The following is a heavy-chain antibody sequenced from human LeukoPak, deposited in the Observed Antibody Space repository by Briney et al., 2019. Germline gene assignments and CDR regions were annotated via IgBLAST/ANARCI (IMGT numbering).Heavy chain of an antibody. CDR1: GGTFSSYA. CDR2: IITILGIA. CDR3: ARVKSGSVSYDTPPWYFDL. J-gene: IGHJ2*01. D-gene: IGHD3-10*01. V-gene: IGHV1-69*04. Sequence: SVKVSCKASGGTFSSYAISWVRQAPGQGLEWMGRIITILGIANYAQKFQGRVTSTADKSTSTADMELSSLRSEDTAVYYCARVKSGSVSYDTPPWYFDLWGRGTLVTVSS.